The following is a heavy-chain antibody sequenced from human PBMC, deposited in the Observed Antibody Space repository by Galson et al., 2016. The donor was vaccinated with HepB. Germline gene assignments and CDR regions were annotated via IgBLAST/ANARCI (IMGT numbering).Heavy chain of an antibody. CDR2: IYHNGST. V-gene: IGHV4-39*01. J-gene: IGHJ6*02. CDR3: ATYWTGPSYAMDV. D-gene: IGHD2-8*02. CDR1: GGSITSGNYY. Sequence: SETLSLTCTVSGGSITSGNYYWGWIRQPPGRGLEWIGHIYHNGSTYYNPSLKSRVTISVDTSKNQFSLKVKSVTAAETAVYYCATYWTGPSYAMDVWGQGTTVTISS.